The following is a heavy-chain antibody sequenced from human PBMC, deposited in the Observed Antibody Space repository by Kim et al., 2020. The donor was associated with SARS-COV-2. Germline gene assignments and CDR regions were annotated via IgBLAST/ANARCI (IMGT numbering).Heavy chain of an antibody. CDR1: GFTFSSYA. CDR3: ARFNVFGQPDKNWFDP. V-gene: IGHV3-23*01. Sequence: GGSLRLSCAASGFTFSSYAMSWVRQAPGKGLEWVSAISGSGGSTYYADSVKGRFTISRDNSKNTLYLQMNSLRAEDTAVYYCARFNVFGQPDKNWFDPWGQGTLVTVSS. J-gene: IGHJ5*02. D-gene: IGHD3-10*01. CDR2: ISGSGGST.